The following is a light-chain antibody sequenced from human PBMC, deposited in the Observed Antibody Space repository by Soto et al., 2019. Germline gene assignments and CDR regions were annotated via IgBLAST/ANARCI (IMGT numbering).Light chain of an antibody. CDR3: QQFSSYPLT. CDR1: QTVRNNY. J-gene: IGKJ4*01. V-gene: IGKV3-20*01. Sequence: LGLTQTQGTLSFYPKELATLSFMASQTVRNNYLAWYQQKPGQAPRLLIYDASSRATGIPDRFSGGGSGTDFTLTISRLEPEDFAVYYCQQFSSYPLTFGGGTKVDIK. CDR2: DAS.